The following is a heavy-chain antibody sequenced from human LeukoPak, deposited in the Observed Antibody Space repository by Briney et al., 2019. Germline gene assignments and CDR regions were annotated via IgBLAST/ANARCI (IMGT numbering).Heavy chain of an antibody. J-gene: IGHJ3*02. CDR3: AKDLTYGEYAGGDAFDI. V-gene: IGHV3-30*02. D-gene: IGHD4-17*01. Sequence: GGSLRLSCAASGFTFSSYGIHWVRQAPGKGLEWVAFIRYDGSNKYYADSVKGRFTISRDNSKNTLYLQMNSLRAEDTAVYYCAKDLTYGEYAGGDAFDIWGQGTMVTVSS. CDR2: IRYDGSNK. CDR1: GFTFSSYG.